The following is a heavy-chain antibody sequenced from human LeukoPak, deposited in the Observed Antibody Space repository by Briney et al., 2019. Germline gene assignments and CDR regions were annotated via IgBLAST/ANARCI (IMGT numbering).Heavy chain of an antibody. V-gene: IGHV4-4*09. CDR3: ARSQVRSGYSYYFDY. J-gene: IGHJ4*02. Sequence: PSETLSLTCSVSGGSISSYYWIWIRQPPGKGLEWIGYIYTSGSTNYNPSLKSRVTISVDTSKNQFSLKLSSVTAADTAVYYCARSQVRSGYSYYFDYWGQGTLLTVSS. CDR1: GGSISSYY. CDR2: IYTSGST. D-gene: IGHD3-3*01.